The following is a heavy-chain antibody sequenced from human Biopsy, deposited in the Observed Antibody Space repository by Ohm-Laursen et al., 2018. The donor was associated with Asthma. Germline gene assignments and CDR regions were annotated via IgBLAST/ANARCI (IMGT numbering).Heavy chain of an antibody. CDR2: IKHDGSEK. J-gene: IGHJ6*02. CDR1: GFTFGDYC. D-gene: IGHD2-21*02. Sequence: SLRLSCAASGFTFGDYCMSWVRQVPGQGLEWVANIKHDGSEKNHVDSLKGRFTISRDNAKNSLYLQMNSLRDEDTAVYYCARDAGYCGGDCYSLLEYYYYYYGMDVWGQGTTVTVSS. CDR3: ARDAGYCGGDCYSLLEYYYYYYGMDV. V-gene: IGHV3-7*01.